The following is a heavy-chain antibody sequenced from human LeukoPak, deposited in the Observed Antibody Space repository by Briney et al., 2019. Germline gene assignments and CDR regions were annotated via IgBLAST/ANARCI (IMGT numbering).Heavy chain of an antibody. V-gene: IGHV4-34*01. D-gene: IGHD4-17*01. CDR2: INHSGST. CDR3: ARSPVPTTVTYRGHYYYYYMDV. J-gene: IGHJ6*03. Sequence: SETLSLTCAVYGGSFSGYYWSWIRQPPGKGLEWIGEINHSGSTNYNPSLKSRVTISVDTSKNQFSLKLSSVTAADTAVYYCARSPVPTTVTYRGHYYYYYMDVWGKGTTVTISS. CDR1: GGSFSGYY.